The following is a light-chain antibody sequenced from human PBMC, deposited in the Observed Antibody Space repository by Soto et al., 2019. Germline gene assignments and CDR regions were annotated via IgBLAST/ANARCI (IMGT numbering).Light chain of an antibody. CDR2: AAS. J-gene: IGKJ5*01. Sequence: DIQMIQSPSSLSASVGDRVTITCRASQSISTYLNWYQQKPGMAPNLLIYAASSLQSVVPSRFSGSGSGTDFTLTISSLQSEDFATYHCQQSYSTPPTFGQGTRLEIK. V-gene: IGKV1-39*01. CDR3: QQSYSTPPT. CDR1: QSISTY.